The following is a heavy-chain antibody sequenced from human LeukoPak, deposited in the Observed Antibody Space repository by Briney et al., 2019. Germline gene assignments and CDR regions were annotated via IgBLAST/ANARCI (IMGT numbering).Heavy chain of an antibody. CDR2: ISYDGSNK. CDR1: GFTFSSYG. D-gene: IGHD4-17*01. CDR3: AKAYGDYWFDP. J-gene: IGHJ5*02. V-gene: IGHV3-30*18. Sequence: PGGSLRLSCAASGFTFSSYGMHWVRQAPGKGLEWVAVISYDGSNKYYADSVKGRFTISRDNSKNTLYLQMNSLRAEDTAVYYCAKAYGDYWFDPWGQGTLVTVSS.